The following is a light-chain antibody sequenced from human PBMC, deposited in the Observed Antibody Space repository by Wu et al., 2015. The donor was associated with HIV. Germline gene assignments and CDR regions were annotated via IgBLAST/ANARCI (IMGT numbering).Light chain of an antibody. CDR2: SAS. CDR3: QQFRT. J-gene: IGKJ3*01. CDR1: QSVDSKY. Sequence: EIVLTQSPGTLSLSLGERATLSCRASQSVDSKYLAWYQQKPGQAPRLLIYSASSRATGIPDRFSGSGSRRDFTLTISSLEPEDFAVYFCQQFRTFGPGTKWISN. V-gene: IGKV3-20*01.